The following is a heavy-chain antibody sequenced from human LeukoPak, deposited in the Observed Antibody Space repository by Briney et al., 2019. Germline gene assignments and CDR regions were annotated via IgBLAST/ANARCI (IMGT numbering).Heavy chain of an antibody. CDR3: ARGHSSSYYYYGMDV. V-gene: IGHV4-30-4*01. CDR1: GGSISSGDYY. J-gene: IGHJ6*02. Sequence: SETLSLTCTVSGGSISSGDYYWSWIRQPPGTGLEWIGYIYYSGSTYYNPSLKSRVTISVDTSKNQFSLKLSSVTAADTAVYYCARGHSSSYYYYGMDVWGQGTTVTVSS. CDR2: IYYSGST.